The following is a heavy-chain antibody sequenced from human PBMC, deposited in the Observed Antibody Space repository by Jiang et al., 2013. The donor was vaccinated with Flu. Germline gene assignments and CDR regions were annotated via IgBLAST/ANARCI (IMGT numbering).Heavy chain of an antibody. D-gene: IGHD4-17*01. CDR3: ARELDDYGDYGRYYFDY. Sequence: DYGVSVKSRITINPDTSKNQFSLQLNSVTPEDTAVYYCARELDDYGDYGRYYFDYWGQGTLVTVSS. V-gene: IGHV6-1*01. J-gene: IGHJ4*02.